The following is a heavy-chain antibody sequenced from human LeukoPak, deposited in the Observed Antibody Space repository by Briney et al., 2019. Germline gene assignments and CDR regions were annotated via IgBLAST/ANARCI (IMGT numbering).Heavy chain of an antibody. D-gene: IGHD6-13*01. V-gene: IGHV4-4*07. CDR1: GGSISSYY. Sequence: TSETLSLTCTVSGGSISSYYWSWIRQPAGKGLEWIGRIYTSGSTNYNPSLKSRVTMSVDTSKNQFSLKLSSVTAADTAVYYCARDMAAAGTHYFDYWGQGTLVTVSS. CDR2: IYTSGST. CDR3: ARDMAAAGTHYFDY. J-gene: IGHJ4*02.